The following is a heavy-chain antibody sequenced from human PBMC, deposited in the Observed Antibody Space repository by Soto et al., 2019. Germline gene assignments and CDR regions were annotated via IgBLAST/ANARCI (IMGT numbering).Heavy chain of an antibody. Sequence: MQLVESGGGLIEPGRSLRLSCAASGFTFDDYAIHWVRQAPGKGLEWVSGISWNSAAIDYAVSVKGRFTIVRDNAMTSPYLQMNHLRPEDTAFYYCAKDRGSSSWDPIFHFWGQGILVTVSS. CDR3: AKDRGSSSWDPIFHF. CDR2: ISWNSAAI. J-gene: IGHJ4*02. CDR1: GFTFDDYA. V-gene: IGHV3-9*01. D-gene: IGHD6-13*01.